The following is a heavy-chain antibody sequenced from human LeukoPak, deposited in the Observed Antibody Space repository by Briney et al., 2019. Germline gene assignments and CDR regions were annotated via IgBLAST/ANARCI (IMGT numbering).Heavy chain of an antibody. V-gene: IGHV3-15*01. J-gene: IGHJ3*01. CDR3: TTGYSDSFGYHGDDAFDF. Sequence: PGGSLRLSCAASGFTFSSYSMNWVRQAPGKGLEWVGRIKSKTVGGTAAYGAPVKGRFTISRDDSKNTVYVQMYSLKIEDTAVYYCTTGYSDSFGYHGDDAFDFWGQGTMVTVSS. CDR2: IKSKTVGGTA. D-gene: IGHD3-22*01. CDR1: GFTFSSYS.